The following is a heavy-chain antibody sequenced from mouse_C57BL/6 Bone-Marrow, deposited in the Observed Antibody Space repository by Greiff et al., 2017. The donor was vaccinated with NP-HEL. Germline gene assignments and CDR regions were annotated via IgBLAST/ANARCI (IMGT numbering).Heavy chain of an antibody. CDR3: ARSRWLRRGYYDAMDY. D-gene: IGHD2-2*01. Sequence: QVQLKQSGAELAKPGASVKLSCKASGYTFTSYWMHWVKQRPGQGLEWIGYINPSSGYTKYNQKFKDKATLTADKSSSTAYMQLSSLTYEDSAVYYCARSRWLRRGYYDAMDYWGQGTSVTVSS. V-gene: IGHV1-7*01. J-gene: IGHJ4*01. CDR1: GYTFTSYW. CDR2: INPSSGYT.